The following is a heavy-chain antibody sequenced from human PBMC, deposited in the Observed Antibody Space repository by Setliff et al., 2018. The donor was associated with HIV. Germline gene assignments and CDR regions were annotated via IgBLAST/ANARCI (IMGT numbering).Heavy chain of an antibody. V-gene: IGHV1-18*01. D-gene: IGHD3-22*01. CDR3: ARARRNSYDRGRRNHYYIDV. Sequence: ASVKVSCKASGYTFTSYGISWVRQAPGQGLEWMGWISAYNGNTGCAQKFQGRVTMTRDTSISTAYMELNNLKFEDTAVYYCARARRNSYDRGRRNHYYIDVWGKGTTVTVSS. J-gene: IGHJ6*03. CDR1: GYTFTSYG. CDR2: ISAYNGNT.